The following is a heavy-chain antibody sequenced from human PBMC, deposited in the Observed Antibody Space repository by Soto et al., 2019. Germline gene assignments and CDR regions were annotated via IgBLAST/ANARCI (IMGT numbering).Heavy chain of an antibody. CDR3: ARAKAVVIAALDI. CDR1: GFMFNNSA. V-gene: IGHV3-23*01. D-gene: IGHD2-21*01. J-gene: IGHJ3*02. Sequence: GGSLRLSCKASGFMFNNSAMTWVRQAPGQGLQWVAGVSDNGGSRGGTYYADSVKGRFTISRDNSKNTLYLQLDSLTGADTAVYYCARAKAVVIAALDIWGQGTMVTVSS. CDR2: VSDNGGSRGGT.